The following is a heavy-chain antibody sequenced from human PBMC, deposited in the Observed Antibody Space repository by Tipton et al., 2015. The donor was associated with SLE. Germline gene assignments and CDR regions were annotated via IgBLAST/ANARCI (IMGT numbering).Heavy chain of an antibody. Sequence: LRLSCTVSGGSISSGSYYWSWIRQPAGKGLEWIGYIYTSGSTNYNPSLKSRVTISVDTSKNQFSLKLSPVTAADTAVYYCATGLGELFYYYGMDVWGQGTTVTVSS. J-gene: IGHJ6*02. CDR2: IYTSGST. V-gene: IGHV4-61*09. D-gene: IGHD3-10*01. CDR1: GGSISSGSYY. CDR3: ATGLGELFYYYGMDV.